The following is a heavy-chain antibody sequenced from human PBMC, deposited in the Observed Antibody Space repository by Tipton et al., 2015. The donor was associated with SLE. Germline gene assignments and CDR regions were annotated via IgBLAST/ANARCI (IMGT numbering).Heavy chain of an antibody. Sequence: LRLSCTVSGGSISSGGYYWTWIRQLPGKGLEWIGYIYYSGNTYYNPSLGSRLTISVDTSKDQFSLRLTSVTAADTAVYYCARDRRGWYFDLWGRGTLVTVSS. CDR2: IYYSGNT. V-gene: IGHV4-31*02. CDR1: GGSISSGGYY. D-gene: IGHD3-10*01. J-gene: IGHJ2*01. CDR3: ARDRRGWYFDL.